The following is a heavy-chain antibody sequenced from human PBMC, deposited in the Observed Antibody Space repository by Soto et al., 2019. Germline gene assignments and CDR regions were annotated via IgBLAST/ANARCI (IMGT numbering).Heavy chain of an antibody. J-gene: IGHJ6*02. CDR3: ARTTEVGSMVNRYYYYGMDV. CDR2: IIPILGIA. Sequence: QVQLVQSGAEVKKPGSSVKVSCKASGGTFSSYTISWVRQAPGQGLEWMGRIIPILGIANYAQKFQGRVTITADKSTSTAYMELSSLRSEDTAVYYCARTTEVGSMVNRYYYYGMDVWGQGTTVTVSS. D-gene: IGHD5-18*01. CDR1: GGTFSSYT. V-gene: IGHV1-69*02.